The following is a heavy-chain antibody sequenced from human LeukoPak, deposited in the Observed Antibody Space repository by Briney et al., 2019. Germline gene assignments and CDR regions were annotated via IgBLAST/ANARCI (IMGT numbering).Heavy chain of an antibody. CDR2: IKTKTDGGTT. Sequence: GGSLRLSCAASGFTFSNAWMSWVRQAPGKGLEWVGRIKTKTDGGTTDYAAPVKDRFTISRDDSKNSLYLQMNSLKTEDTAVYYCARDLYGSGRYPSDYWGQGTLVTVSS. V-gene: IGHV3-15*01. D-gene: IGHD3-10*01. CDR3: ARDLYGSGRYPSDY. CDR1: GFTFSNAW. J-gene: IGHJ4*02.